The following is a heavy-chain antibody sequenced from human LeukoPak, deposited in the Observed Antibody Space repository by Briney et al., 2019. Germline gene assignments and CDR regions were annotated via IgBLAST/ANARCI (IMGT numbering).Heavy chain of an antibody. CDR3: ARVVTTGSYFDY. CDR1: GGSVSSGSCY. Sequence: ASETLSLTCTVSGGSVSSGSCYWSWIRQPPGKGLEWIGHIYYSGTTNYNPSLKSRITISVDTSKNQFSLKLSSVTAADTAVYYCARVVTTGSYFDYWGQGTLVTVSS. D-gene: IGHD4-17*01. CDR2: IYYSGTT. V-gene: IGHV4-61*01. J-gene: IGHJ4*02.